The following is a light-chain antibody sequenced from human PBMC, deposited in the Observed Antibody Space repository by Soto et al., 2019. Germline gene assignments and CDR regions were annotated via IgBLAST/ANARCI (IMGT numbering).Light chain of an antibody. J-gene: IGKJ1*01. CDR2: GAS. V-gene: IGKV3-20*01. Sequence: EIVLTQSPGTLSLSPGERATLSCRASQSVSSYLAWYQQKPGQAPRLLIYGASSRATGIPDRFSASGFGIDFTLTISRLEPEDFAVYYCQQYGSSSRTFGQGTKVEIK. CDR1: QSVSSY. CDR3: QQYGSSSRT.